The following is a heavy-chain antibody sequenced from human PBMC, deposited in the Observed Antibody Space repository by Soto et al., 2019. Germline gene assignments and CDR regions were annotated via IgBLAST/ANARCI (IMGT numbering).Heavy chain of an antibody. CDR3: ARGHSGSYRTGEGYYYGMDV. CDR1: GGSISSYD. V-gene: IGHV4-59*01. Sequence: SETLSLTCTVSGGSISSYDGSWIRQPPGKGLEWIGYIYYSGSTNYNPSLKSRVTISVDTSKNQFSLKLSSVTAADTAVYYCARGHSGSYRTGEGYYYGMDVWGQGTTVTVSS. D-gene: IGHD1-26*01. CDR2: IYYSGST. J-gene: IGHJ6*02.